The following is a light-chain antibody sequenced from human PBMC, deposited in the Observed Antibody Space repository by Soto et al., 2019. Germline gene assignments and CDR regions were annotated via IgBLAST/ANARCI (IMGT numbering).Light chain of an antibody. CDR1: HRSSSAY. V-gene: IGKV3-20*01. J-gene: IGKJ2*01. CDR2: GAS. Sequence: EIVLTQSPGTLSLSLGVRATLSCSDSHRSSSAYVARYQEKPGQAPRLLIYGASSRATGIPDRFSGSGSGPDFTLTISRLEPEDFAVYSCQQFGSSAMYTFGQGKKVDIK. CDR3: QQFGSSAMYT.